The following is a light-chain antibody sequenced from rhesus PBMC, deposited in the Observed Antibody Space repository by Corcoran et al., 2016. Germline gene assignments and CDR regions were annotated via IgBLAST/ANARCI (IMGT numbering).Light chain of an antibody. Sequence: DIQMTQSPSSLSASVGDRVTITCRTSENVNNYLNWYQQKPGKAPKLLVYKASTLQSGVSSRFSGSGSGTDYTCTISSLQSEDVATYYCQHNYGTPFTFGPGTKLDIK. CDR2: KAS. J-gene: IGKJ3*01. CDR1: ENVNNY. V-gene: IGKV1-74*01. CDR3: QHNYGTPFT.